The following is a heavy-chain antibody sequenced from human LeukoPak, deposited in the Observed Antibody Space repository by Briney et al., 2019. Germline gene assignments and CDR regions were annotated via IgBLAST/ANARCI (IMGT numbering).Heavy chain of an antibody. CDR1: GLTVSSNS. Sequence: GSLRLSCAASGLTVSSNSMSWARQPPGKGLEWIGEMYPSGSTNYNPSLKSRVTISIDKSKNQFSLKLTSVTAADTAVYYCARGRPPTEYSSTHFDYWGQGTLVTVSS. V-gene: IGHV4-4*02. CDR3: ARGRPPTEYSSTHFDY. D-gene: IGHD6-6*01. CDR2: MYPSGST. J-gene: IGHJ4*02.